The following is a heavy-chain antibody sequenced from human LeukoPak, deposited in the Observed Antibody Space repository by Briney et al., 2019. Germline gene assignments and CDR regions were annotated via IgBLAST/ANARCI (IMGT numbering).Heavy chain of an antibody. V-gene: IGHV1-2*02. J-gene: IGHJ6*03. Sequence: ASVKVSCKASGYTFTGYYMHWVRQAPGQGLEWMGWINPNSGGTNYAQKFQGRVTMTRDTSISTAYMELSRLRSDDTAVYYCARLHLRLYYYMDVWGKGTTVTVSS. CDR2: INPNSGGT. CDR3: ARLHLRLYYYMDV. CDR1: GYTFTGYY. D-gene: IGHD4-11*01.